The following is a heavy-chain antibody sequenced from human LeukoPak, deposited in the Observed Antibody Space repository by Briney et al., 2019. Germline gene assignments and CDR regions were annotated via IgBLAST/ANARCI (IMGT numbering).Heavy chain of an antibody. CDR1: GGSISSSSYY. Sequence: SETLSLTCTVSGGSISSSSYYWGWIRQPPGKGLEWIGSTYYSGSTYYNPSLKSRVTISVDTSKNQFSLKLSSVTAADTAVYYCTPGPGGAFDIWGQGTMVTVSS. J-gene: IGHJ3*02. D-gene: IGHD3-16*01. CDR3: TPGPGGAFDI. CDR2: TYYSGST. V-gene: IGHV4-39*01.